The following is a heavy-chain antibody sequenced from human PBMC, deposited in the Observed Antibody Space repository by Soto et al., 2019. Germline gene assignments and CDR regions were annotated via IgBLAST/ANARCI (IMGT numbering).Heavy chain of an antibody. J-gene: IGHJ6*02. CDR3: ARWRAARQTLYYYYGMDV. CDR2: IYYSGST. D-gene: IGHD6-6*01. Sequence: KSSETLSLTCTVSGGSISSSSYYWGWIRQPPGKGLEWIGSIYYSGSTYYNPSLKSRVTISVDTSKNQFSLKLSSVTAADTAVYYCARWRAARQTLYYYYGMDVWGQGTTVTVSS. CDR1: GGSISSSSYY. V-gene: IGHV4-39*01.